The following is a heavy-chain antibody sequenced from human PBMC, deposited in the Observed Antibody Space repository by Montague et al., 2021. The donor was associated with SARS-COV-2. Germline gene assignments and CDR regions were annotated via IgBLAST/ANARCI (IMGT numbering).Heavy chain of an antibody. CDR1: GYFIGTGYY. V-gene: IGHV4-38-2*02. CDR3: ARGRVTPAGFDY. Sequence: SETLSLTCSVSGYFIGTGYYWGWIRPSPGKGLEWIGSNYLHGNAYYYPSINRRVTISFDTSNNQFSIRPTSVTTSDTAVYYCARGRVTPAGFDYWGQGIRVIVSS. D-gene: IGHD2-21*02. CDR2: NYLHGNA. J-gene: IGHJ4*02.